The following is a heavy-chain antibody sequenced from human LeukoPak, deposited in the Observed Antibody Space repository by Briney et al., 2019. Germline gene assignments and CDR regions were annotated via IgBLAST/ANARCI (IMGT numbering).Heavy chain of an antibody. CDR3: ARGRIVVVPAATYYYGSGTLFDY. CDR2: INHSGST. D-gene: IGHD2-2*01. Sequence: SETLPLTCAVYGGSFSGYYWSWIRQPPGKGLEWIGEINHSGSTNYNPSLKSRVTISVDTSKNQFSLKLSSVTAADTAVYYCARGRIVVVPAATYYYGSGTLFDYWGQGTLVTVSS. V-gene: IGHV4-34*01. J-gene: IGHJ4*02. CDR1: GGSFSGYY.